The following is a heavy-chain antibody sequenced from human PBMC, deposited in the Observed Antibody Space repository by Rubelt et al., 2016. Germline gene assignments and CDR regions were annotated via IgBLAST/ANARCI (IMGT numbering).Heavy chain of an antibody. CDR2: ISAYNGNT. J-gene: IGHJ4*02. V-gene: IGHV1-18*01. CDR1: GYTFTSYG. CDR3: AREATRARDFDY. Sequence: QVQLVQSGAEVKKPGASVQVSCKASGYTFTSYGISWVRQAPGQGLEWMGWISAYNGNTNYAQKLQGRVTMTTYTSTSTAYMELRSLGSGDTAVYYCAREATRARDFDYWGQGTLVTVSS.